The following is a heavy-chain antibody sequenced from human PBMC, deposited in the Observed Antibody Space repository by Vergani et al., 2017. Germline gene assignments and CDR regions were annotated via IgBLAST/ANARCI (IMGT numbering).Heavy chain of an antibody. J-gene: IGHJ4*02. CDR3: ASYDFWSGYSFDY. D-gene: IGHD3-3*01. Sequence: QVQLQQWGAGLLKPSETLSLTCAVYGGSFSGYYRSWIRQPPGKGLEWIGEINHSGSTNYNPSLKSRVTISVDTSKNQFSLKLSSVTAADTAVYYCASYDFWSGYSFDYWGQGTLVTVSS. CDR2: INHSGST. V-gene: IGHV4-34*01. CDR1: GGSFSGYY.